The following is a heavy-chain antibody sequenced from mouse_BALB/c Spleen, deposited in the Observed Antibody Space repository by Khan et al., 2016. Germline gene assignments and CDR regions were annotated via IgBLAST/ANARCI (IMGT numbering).Heavy chain of an antibody. V-gene: IGHV1-18*01. CDR1: GYTFTDYN. Sequence: VRLQQSGPELVKPGASVKIPCKASGYTFTDYNMDWVKQSHGKSLEWIGDINPNNGGTNYNQKLKGKATLTVAKSSSTAYMELRSMESEDTAVDSCASRGGYCYGSSPWFAYLGQGTLVTVSA. J-gene: IGHJ3*01. CDR2: INPNNGGT. D-gene: IGHD1-1*01. CDR3: ASRGGYCYGSSPWFAY.